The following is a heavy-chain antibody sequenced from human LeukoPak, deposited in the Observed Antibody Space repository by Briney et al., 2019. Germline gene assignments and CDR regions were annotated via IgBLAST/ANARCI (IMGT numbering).Heavy chain of an antibody. CDR3: TKPAGILVAGRMGAFDY. V-gene: IGHV3-23*01. J-gene: IGHJ4*02. D-gene: IGHD6-19*01. Sequence: QPGGSLRLSCAASGFTFTDYYMSWIRQAPGKGLEWVSTISGSGGRTNYTDSVKGRFTISRDNSKNTVYLQMNSLRVEDTAVYYCTKPAGILVAGRMGAFDYWGQGALVTVSS. CDR1: GFTFTDYY. CDR2: ISGSGGRT.